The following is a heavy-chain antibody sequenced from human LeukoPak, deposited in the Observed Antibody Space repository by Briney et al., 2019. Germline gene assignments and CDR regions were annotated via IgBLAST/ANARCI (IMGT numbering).Heavy chain of an antibody. Sequence: GGSLRLSCAASGFTVSSNYMSWVRQAPGKGLECVSVIYSGGSTYYADSVKGRFTISRDNSKNTLYLQMNSLRAEDTAVYYCARYSSDQYYFDYWGQGTLVTVSS. V-gene: IGHV3-53*01. CDR1: GFTVSSNY. J-gene: IGHJ4*02. D-gene: IGHD6-6*01. CDR2: IYSGGST. CDR3: ARYSSDQYYFDY.